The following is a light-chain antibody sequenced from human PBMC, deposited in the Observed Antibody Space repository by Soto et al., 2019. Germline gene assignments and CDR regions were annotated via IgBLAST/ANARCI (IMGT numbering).Light chain of an antibody. J-gene: IGKJ2*01. V-gene: IGKV1-33*01. Sequence: DIQLTQSPSSLSGSVGDRVTITCQASQDIANHVNWYRQKPGKAPDLVIYDASSLETWVPSRFSGSVSGVEFTFTISSLQPEDIATYYCQQYYNLPRTFGQGTKVEIK. CDR3: QQYYNLPRT. CDR1: QDIANH. CDR2: DAS.